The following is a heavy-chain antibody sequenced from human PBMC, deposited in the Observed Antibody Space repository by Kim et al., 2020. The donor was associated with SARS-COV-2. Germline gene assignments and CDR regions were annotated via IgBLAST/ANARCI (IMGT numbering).Heavy chain of an antibody. CDR2: ISSSSSYI. CDR1: GFTFSSYS. CDR3: ARDGVVVVVAATNDAFDN. V-gene: IGHV3-21*01. J-gene: IGHJ3*02. D-gene: IGHD2-15*01. Sequence: GGSLRLSCAASGFTFSSYSMNWVRQAPGKGLEWVSSISSSSSYIYHADSVKGRFTISRDNAKNSLYLQMNSLRAEDTAVYYCARDGVVVVVAATNDAFDNWGQGTMVTVSS.